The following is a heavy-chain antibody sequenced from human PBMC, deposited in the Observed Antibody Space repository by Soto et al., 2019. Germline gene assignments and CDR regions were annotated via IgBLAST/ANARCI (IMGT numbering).Heavy chain of an antibody. Sequence: ASVKGSCKASGYTFTSDYMHWVRQAPRQGLEWMGIINPSGGSTSYAQKFQGRVTMTRDTSTSTVYMELSSLRSEDTAVYYCARELQLWLTGSLMYYFDYWGQGTLVTVSS. J-gene: IGHJ4*02. D-gene: IGHD5-18*01. CDR2: INPSGGST. V-gene: IGHV1-46*01. CDR1: GYTFTSDY. CDR3: ARELQLWLTGSLMYYFDY.